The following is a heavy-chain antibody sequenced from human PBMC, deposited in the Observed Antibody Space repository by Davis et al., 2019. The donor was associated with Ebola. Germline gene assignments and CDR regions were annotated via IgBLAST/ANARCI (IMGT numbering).Heavy chain of an antibody. CDR2: FDPEDGET. J-gene: IGHJ3*02. Sequence: SVTVSCLVSLYTLTELSMHWVRKAPGQGLEWMGGFDPEDGETIYAQKFQGRVTMTEGTSTDTAYMELSSLRSEDTAVYYCAGGGVRYYYDSSGYYAFDIWGQGTMVTVSS. V-gene: IGHV1-24*01. D-gene: IGHD3-22*01. CDR3: AGGGVRYYYDSSGYYAFDI. CDR1: LYTLTELS.